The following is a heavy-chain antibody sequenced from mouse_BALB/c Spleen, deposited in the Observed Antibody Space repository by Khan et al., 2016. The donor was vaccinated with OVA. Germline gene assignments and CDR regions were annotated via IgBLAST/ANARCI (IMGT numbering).Heavy chain of an antibody. CDR3: ANRGSSSAWLTY. Sequence: QVQLKQSGAELAKPGASVKMSCKASGYTFTSYWMHWVKQRPGQGLEWIGYINPSTGYTEYNQRFKDKATLTADKSSSTAYMQLSSLTSEESAVYYCANRGSSSAWLTYWGQGTLVTVSA. D-gene: IGHD1-1*01. CDR2: INPSTGYT. J-gene: IGHJ3*01. V-gene: IGHV1-7*01. CDR1: GYTFTSYW.